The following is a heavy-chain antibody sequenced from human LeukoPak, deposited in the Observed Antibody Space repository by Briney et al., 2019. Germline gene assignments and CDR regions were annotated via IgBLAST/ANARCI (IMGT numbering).Heavy chain of an antibody. V-gene: IGHV1-2*02. CDR2: IDPNSGDS. D-gene: IGHD5-12*01. J-gene: IGHJ3*02. CDR1: GYIFTAYY. CDR3: ARRDGYDAFDI. Sequence: ASVKVSCKASGYIFTAYYMHWVRQAPGQGLEWMGWIDPNSGDSNSAQRFQGRVTMTRDTSISTAYMELSRLRTDDTAVYSCARRDGYDAFDIWGQGTMVIVSS.